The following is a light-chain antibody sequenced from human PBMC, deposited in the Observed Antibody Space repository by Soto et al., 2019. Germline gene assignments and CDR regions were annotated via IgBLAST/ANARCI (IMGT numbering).Light chain of an antibody. CDR3: QQYGSSPRT. V-gene: IGKV3-20*01. J-gene: IGKJ1*01. CDR1: QSVSSNY. CDR2: GAS. Sequence: EIVLTQSPDTLSLSPGERATLSCRASQSVSSNYLAWYQQKPGQAPRLLVYGASTWAAGIPDRFSGSGSGTDFTLNISRLESEDLAVYYCQQYGSSPRTFGQGTKVEIK.